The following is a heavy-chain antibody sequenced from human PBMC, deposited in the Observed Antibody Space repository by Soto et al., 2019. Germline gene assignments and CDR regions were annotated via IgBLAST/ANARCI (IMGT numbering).Heavy chain of an antibody. Sequence: QVQLRESGPGLVKPSQTLSLTCTVSGGSISSGGYYWSWIRQHPGKGLEWIGYIYYSGSTYYNPSLKSRITISVDTSKNQFSLKLSFVTAADTAVYYCARGVVTAIQDAFDIWGQGTMVTVSS. CDR2: IYYSGST. V-gene: IGHV4-31*03. J-gene: IGHJ3*02. D-gene: IGHD2-21*02. CDR3: ARGVVTAIQDAFDI. CDR1: GGSISSGGYY.